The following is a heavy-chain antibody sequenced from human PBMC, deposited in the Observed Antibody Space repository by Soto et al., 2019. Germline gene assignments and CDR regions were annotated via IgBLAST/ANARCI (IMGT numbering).Heavy chain of an antibody. J-gene: IGHJ6*02. CDR2: IYHSGST. V-gene: IGHV4-4*02. CDR3: ASVRGGYYYAMDV. Sequence: PSETLSLTCACSGAPISSSNWWSWVRQPPGKGLEWIGEIYHSGSTNYNPSLKSRVTISVDKSKNQFSLKLSSVTAADTAVYYCASVRGGYYYAMDVWGQGTTVT. D-gene: IGHD3-10*02. CDR1: GAPISSSNW.